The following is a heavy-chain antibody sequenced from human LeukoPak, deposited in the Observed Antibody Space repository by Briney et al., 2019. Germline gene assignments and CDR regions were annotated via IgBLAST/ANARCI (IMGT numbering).Heavy chain of an antibody. CDR2: VFYRGTT. Sequence: SETLSLTCTVSGGSISTSSTTTNYWGWSRQAPGKGLEWIGGVFYRGTTYYSPSLMGRVTIFVDRSRNQFSLKLTSVTAADTSVYYCARLKWFGGYGMDVWGHGTTVTVSS. J-gene: IGHJ6*02. D-gene: IGHD3-10*01. CDR3: ARLKWFGGYGMDV. CDR1: GGSISTSSTTTNY. V-gene: IGHV4-39*01.